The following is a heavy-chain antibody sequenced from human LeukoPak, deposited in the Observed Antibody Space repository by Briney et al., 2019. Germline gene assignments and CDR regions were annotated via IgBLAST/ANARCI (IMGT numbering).Heavy chain of an antibody. CDR1: GGSISSHY. Sequence: PSETLSLTCTVSGGSISSHYWSWIRQPPGKGLEWIGYINYSGSTNYNPSLKSRVTISVDTSKNQFSLKLSSVTAADTAVYYCAKVYDFFDYWGQGTLVTVSS. D-gene: IGHD3-3*01. CDR3: AKVYDFFDY. J-gene: IGHJ4*02. V-gene: IGHV4-59*11. CDR2: INYSGST.